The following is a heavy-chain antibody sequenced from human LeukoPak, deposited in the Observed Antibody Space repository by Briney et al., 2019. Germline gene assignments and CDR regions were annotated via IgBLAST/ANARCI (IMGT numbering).Heavy chain of an antibody. J-gene: IGHJ4*02. Sequence: ASVKVSCKASGYTFTSYGISWVRQAPGQGLEWMGWISAYNGNTNYAQKLQGRVTMTEDTSTDTAYMELSSLRSEDTAVYYCATGTHSSGCYVLWGQGTLVTVSS. CDR2: ISAYNGNT. CDR3: ATGTHSSGCYVL. V-gene: IGHV1-18*01. D-gene: IGHD3-22*01. CDR1: GYTFTSYG.